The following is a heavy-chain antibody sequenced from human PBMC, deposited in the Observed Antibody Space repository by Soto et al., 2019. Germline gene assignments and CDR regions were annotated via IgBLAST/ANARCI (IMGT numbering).Heavy chain of an antibody. Sequence: PSETLSLTCTVSGGSLSSYFWSWIRQPPGKGLEWIGYIYYSGSTNYNPSLKSRVAISVDTSKNHFSLNLRSVTAADTAVYYCARYGFFSLDVRGKGTTVTGSS. CDR2: IYYSGST. CDR1: GGSLSSYF. V-gene: IGHV4-59*08. J-gene: IGHJ6*04. CDR3: ARYGFFSLDV. D-gene: IGHD2-2*03.